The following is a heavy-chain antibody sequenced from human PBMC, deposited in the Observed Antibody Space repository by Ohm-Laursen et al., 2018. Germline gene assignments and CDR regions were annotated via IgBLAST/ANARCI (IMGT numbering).Heavy chain of an antibody. V-gene: IGHV3-23*01. CDR1: SYA. CDR2: ISVSGGST. J-gene: IGHJ4*02. D-gene: IGHD2-21*02. CDR3: ARERGDWGADY. Sequence: SLRLSCAAPSYAMSWVRQAPGKGLEWVSAISVSGGSTYYADSVKGRFTISRDNSKNTLFLQMNSLRAEDTAVYYCARERGDWGADYWGQGTLVTVSS.